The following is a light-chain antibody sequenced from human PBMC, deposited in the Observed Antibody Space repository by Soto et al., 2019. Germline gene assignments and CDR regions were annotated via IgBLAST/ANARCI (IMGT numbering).Light chain of an antibody. V-gene: IGKV1-5*03. Sequence: DIQMTQSPSTLSASVGDRVTITCRASQSISSWLAWYQQKPGKAPKLLIHKASSLESGVPSSFSGSGSGTEFTLNISSLQPDDVATYYCQQYNSYSEYTFGQGTKLEIK. CDR2: KAS. J-gene: IGKJ2*01. CDR3: QQYNSYSEYT. CDR1: QSISSW.